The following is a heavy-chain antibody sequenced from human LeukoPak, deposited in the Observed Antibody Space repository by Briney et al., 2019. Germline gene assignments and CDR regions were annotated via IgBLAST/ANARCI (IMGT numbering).Heavy chain of an antibody. Sequence: RASVTVSCKASGYTFTSYGISWVRQAPGQGLEWMGWISAYNGNTNYAQKPQGRVTMTTDTTTSTAYMGLRSLRSDDTAVYYCASTGATTTLDFDYWGQGTLVTVSS. D-gene: IGHD1-26*01. J-gene: IGHJ4*02. CDR1: GYTFTSYG. CDR2: ISAYNGNT. V-gene: IGHV1-18*01. CDR3: ASTGATTTLDFDY.